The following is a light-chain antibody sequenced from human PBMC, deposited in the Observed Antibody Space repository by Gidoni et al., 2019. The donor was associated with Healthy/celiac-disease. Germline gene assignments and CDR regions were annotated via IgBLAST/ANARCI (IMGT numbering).Light chain of an antibody. Sequence: QLTPSPSSLSASVGDRVNITCRASQGISSYLAWYQQKPGKAPKLLIYAASTLPSVVPSRFRGSGSGTDFTLTISSLHPEDFATYYCQQLNSYPRMYTFGQGTKLEIK. CDR2: AAS. CDR3: QQLNSYPRMYT. V-gene: IGKV1-9*01. J-gene: IGKJ2*01. CDR1: QGISSY.